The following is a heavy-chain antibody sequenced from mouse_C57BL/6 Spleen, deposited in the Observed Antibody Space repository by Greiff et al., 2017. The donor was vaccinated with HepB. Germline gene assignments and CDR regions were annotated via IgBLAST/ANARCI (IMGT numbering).Heavy chain of an antibody. J-gene: IGHJ2*01. CDR2: IHPNSGST. CDR1: GYTFTSYW. Sequence: QVQLQQPGAELVKPGASVKLSCKASGYTFTSYWLHWVKQRPGQGLEWIGMIHPNSGSTNYNEKFKSKATLTVDKSSSTASMQLSSLTSEDSAVYYCGTPYYSNYVGYWGQGTTLTVS. CDR3: GTPYYSNYVGY. D-gene: IGHD2-5*01. V-gene: IGHV1-64*01.